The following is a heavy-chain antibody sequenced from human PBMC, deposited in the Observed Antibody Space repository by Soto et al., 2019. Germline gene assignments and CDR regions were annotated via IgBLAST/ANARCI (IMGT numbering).Heavy chain of an antibody. J-gene: IGHJ5*02. D-gene: IGHD1-7*01. Sequence: QLLESGPGLVKPSETLSLTCTVSGGSISSSSYYWGWIRPHPGKRLEWTGSIYYSRSTYYNPSLKSRVTLTVHTSKNQLSMKVSSVTAADRAVDYLASIGRYNGDYVDGRCFGPWGQ. CDR1: GGSISSSSYY. V-gene: IGHV4-39*01. CDR3: ASIGRYNGDYVDGRCFGP. CDR2: IYYSRST.